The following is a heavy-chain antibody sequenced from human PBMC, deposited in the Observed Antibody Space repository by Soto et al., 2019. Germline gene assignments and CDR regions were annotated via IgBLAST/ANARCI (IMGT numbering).Heavy chain of an antibody. Sequence: EVHLLESGGGLVQPGGSLRLSCAASGFTFSSYAMSWVRQTPGEGLEWVSFIRGSGGTTFYADSVKGRFTISRDNSENTLYLQMNSLRPEDTAVYYCVTDLGDYIWGSYRPGSFDYWGQGTLVTVSS. CDR2: IRGSGGTT. V-gene: IGHV3-23*01. CDR3: VTDLGDYIWGSYRPGSFDY. D-gene: IGHD3-16*02. J-gene: IGHJ4*02. CDR1: GFTFSSYA.